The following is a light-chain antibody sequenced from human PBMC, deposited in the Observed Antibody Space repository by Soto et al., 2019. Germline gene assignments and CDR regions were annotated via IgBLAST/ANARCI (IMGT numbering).Light chain of an antibody. CDR2: GAS. CDR3: HQHGGSPET. CDR1: RSVNNNY. V-gene: IGKV3-20*01. Sequence: EIVLTQSPGTLSLSPGERATLSCRASRSVNNNYLAWYQQKPGQAPRLLSFGASSRATGIPDRFIGSGSGTEFILTISRLEPDDFAIYHCHQHGGSPETFGQGTKVEI. J-gene: IGKJ1*01.